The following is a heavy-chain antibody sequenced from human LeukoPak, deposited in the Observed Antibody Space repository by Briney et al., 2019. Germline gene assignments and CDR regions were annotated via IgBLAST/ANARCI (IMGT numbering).Heavy chain of an antibody. V-gene: IGHV3-30*02. Sequence: SGGSLRLSCAASGFTFSSYGMHWVRQAPGKGLEWVAFIRYDGSNKYYADSVKGRFTISRDNSKNTLYLHVNSLRPEDTAVYYCARGPTSRGVAFDYWGQGTLVTVSS. CDR2: IRYDGSNK. CDR3: ARGPTSRGVAFDY. CDR1: GFTFSSYG. D-gene: IGHD2-15*01. J-gene: IGHJ4*02.